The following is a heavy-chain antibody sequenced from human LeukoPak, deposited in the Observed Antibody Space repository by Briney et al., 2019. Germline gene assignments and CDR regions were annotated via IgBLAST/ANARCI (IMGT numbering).Heavy chain of an antibody. CDR3: ARERSILWFGEGIGFDY. J-gene: IGHJ4*02. V-gene: IGHV1-2*02. D-gene: IGHD3-10*01. CDR2: INPNSGGT. CDR1: GYTFTSYG. Sequence: ASVKVPCKASGYTFTSYGISWVRQAPGQGLEWMGWINPNSGGTNYAQKFQGRVTMTRDTSISTAYMELSRLRSDDTAVYYCARERSILWFGEGIGFDYWGQGTLVTVSS.